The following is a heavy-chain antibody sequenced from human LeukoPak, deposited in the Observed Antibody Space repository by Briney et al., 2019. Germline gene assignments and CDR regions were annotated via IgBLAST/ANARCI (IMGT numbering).Heavy chain of an antibody. CDR3: ARGKRLGSGSYFGAKYYFDY. D-gene: IGHD3-10*01. Sequence: ASVKVSCKASGYTFTSYDINWVRQATGQGLEWMGWMNPNSGNTGYAQKFQGRVTMTRNTSISTAYMELSSLRSEDTAVYYCARGKRLGSGSYFGAKYYFDYWGQGTLVTVSS. V-gene: IGHV1-8*01. CDR1: GYTFTSYD. CDR2: MNPNSGNT. J-gene: IGHJ4*02.